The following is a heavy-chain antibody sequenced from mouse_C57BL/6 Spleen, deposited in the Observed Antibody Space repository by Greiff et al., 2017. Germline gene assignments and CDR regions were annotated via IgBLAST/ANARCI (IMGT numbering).Heavy chain of an antibody. CDR2: IYPGGGYT. Sequence: VKLVESGAELVRPGTSVKMSCKASGYTFTNYWIGWAKQRPGHGLEWIGDIYPGGGYTNYNEKFKGKATLTADKSSSTAYMQFSSLTSEDSAIYYCARKGSNYGYFDVWGTGTTVTVSS. CDR1: GYTFTNYW. V-gene: IGHV1-63*01. J-gene: IGHJ1*03. CDR3: ARKGSNYGYFDV. D-gene: IGHD1-1*01.